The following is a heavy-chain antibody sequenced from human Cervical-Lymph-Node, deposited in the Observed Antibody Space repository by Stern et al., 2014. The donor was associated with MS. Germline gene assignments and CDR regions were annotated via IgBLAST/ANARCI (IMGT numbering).Heavy chain of an antibody. D-gene: IGHD2-21*02. CDR2: IYPRDPDI. CDR1: GYTFTDYW. J-gene: IGHJ4*02. Sequence: MQLVQSGAEVRKPGESLKISCKASGYTFTDYWIGWVRQMPGKGLEWMGIIYPRDPDITYSPSFLGPVPISPDRSISNASLQWMGFIYPRDSDIPYSPSFQGQVTISADRSISTAYLQWSSLRASDTAIYYCARRMPPDYWGQGTLVTVSS. CDR3: SPSFQGQVTISADRSISTAYLQWSSLRASDTAIYYCARRMPPDY. V-gene: IGHV5-51*03.